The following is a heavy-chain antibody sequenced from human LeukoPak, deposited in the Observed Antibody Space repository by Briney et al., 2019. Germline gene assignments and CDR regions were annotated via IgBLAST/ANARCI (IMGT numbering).Heavy chain of an antibody. D-gene: IGHD2-15*01. CDR3: ARLYRYCSGGDCYPYYFDN. V-gene: IGHV5-51*01. CDR2: INPGDSDV. CDR1: GYSFTIYW. Sequence: GESLKISCEGSGYSFTIYWIGWVRQMPGKGLDWMGIINPGDSDVRYNPSFQGQVTISADKSINTAYLQWSSLKASDTAMYYCARLYRYCSGGDCYPYYFDNWGQGTLVTVSS. J-gene: IGHJ4*02.